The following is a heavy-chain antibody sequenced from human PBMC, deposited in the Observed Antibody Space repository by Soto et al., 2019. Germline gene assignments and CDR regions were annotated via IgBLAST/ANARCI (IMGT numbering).Heavy chain of an antibody. CDR1: GYTFTSYG. CDR3: ARDHGVYCSSTSCSKGRAFDI. D-gene: IGHD2-2*01. Sequence: ASVKVSCKASGYTFTSYGISWVRQAPGQGLEWMGWISAYNGNTNYAQKLQGRVTMTTDTSTSTAYMELRSLRSDDTAAYYCARDHGVYCSSTSCSKGRAFDIWGQGTMVT. V-gene: IGHV1-18*04. J-gene: IGHJ3*02. CDR2: ISAYNGNT.